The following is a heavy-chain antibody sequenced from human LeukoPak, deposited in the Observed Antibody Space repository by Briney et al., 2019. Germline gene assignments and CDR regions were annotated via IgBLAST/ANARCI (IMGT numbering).Heavy chain of an antibody. CDR1: GFTFSSYE. D-gene: IGHD3-10*02. J-gene: IGHJ6*04. V-gene: IGHV3-48*03. CDR2: ISSSGSTI. Sequence: GGSLRLSCAASGFTFSSYEMNWVRQAPGKGLEWVSYISSSGSTIYYADSVKGRFTISRDNAKNSLYLQMNILRAEDTAVYYCDYLAITMDGGVWGKGTTVTISS. CDR3: DYLAITMDGGV.